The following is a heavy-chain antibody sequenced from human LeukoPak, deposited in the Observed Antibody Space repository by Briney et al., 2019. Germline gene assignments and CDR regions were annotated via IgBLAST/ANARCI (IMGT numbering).Heavy chain of an antibody. CDR2: IYYSGST. D-gene: IGHD3-22*01. CDR3: ARDSGYDSSGYFPDY. V-gene: IGHV4-59*01. Sequence: LETLSLTCTVSGGSISSYYWSWIRQPPGKGLEWIGYIYYSGSTNYNPSLKSRVTIPVDTSKNQFSLKLSSVTAADTAVYYCARDSGYDSSGYFPDYWGQGTLVTVSS. J-gene: IGHJ4*02. CDR1: GGSISSYY.